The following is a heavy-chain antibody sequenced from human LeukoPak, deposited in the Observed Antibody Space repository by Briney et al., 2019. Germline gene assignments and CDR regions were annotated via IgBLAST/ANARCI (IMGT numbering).Heavy chain of an antibody. CDR1: GYTFTSYY. CDR3: ARHMTTVVTSLDY. J-gene: IGHJ4*02. CDR2: INPSGGST. V-gene: IGHV1-46*01. Sequence: ASVKVSCKASGYTFTSYYMHWVRQAPGQGLEWMGIINPSGGSTSYAQKFQGRVTMTTDTSTGTAYMELRNLRSEDTAIYYCARHMTTVVTSLDYWGQGTMVTVSS. D-gene: IGHD4-23*01.